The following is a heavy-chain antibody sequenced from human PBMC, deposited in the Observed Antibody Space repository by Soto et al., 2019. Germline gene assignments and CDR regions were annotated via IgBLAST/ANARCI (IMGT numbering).Heavy chain of an antibody. J-gene: IGHJ6*02. CDR1: GGSISSGGYY. V-gene: IGHV4-31*03. D-gene: IGHD2-15*01. CDR2: IYYSGST. Sequence: PSETLSLTCTVSGGSISSGGYYWSWIRQHPGKGLEWIGYIYYSGSTYYNPSLKSRVTISVDTSKNQFSLKLSSVTAADTAVYYCARGQIVVAAATYYYYGMDVWGQGTTVTVSS. CDR3: ARGQIVVAAATYYYYGMDV.